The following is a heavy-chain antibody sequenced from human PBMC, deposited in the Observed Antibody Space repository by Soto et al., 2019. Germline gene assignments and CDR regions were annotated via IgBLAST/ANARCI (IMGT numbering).Heavy chain of an antibody. CDR2: INPDGGST. Sequence: VQLVESGGGLVQPGGSLRLSCAGSGFTLNNYWMHWVRQTPGKGLVWVSRINPDGGSTSYADSVKGRFTISRDNAKNTVYLQMNSLRVEDTAAYHCATGSYYYGMDVWGQGTAVTVSS. J-gene: IGHJ6*02. CDR1: GFTLNNYW. D-gene: IGHD6-25*01. CDR3: ATGSYYYGMDV. V-gene: IGHV3-74*01.